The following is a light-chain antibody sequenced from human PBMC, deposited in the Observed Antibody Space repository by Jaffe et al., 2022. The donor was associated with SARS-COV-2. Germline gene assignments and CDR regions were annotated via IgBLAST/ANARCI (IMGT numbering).Light chain of an antibody. CDR3: QQYYATPPIT. CDR2: WAS. Sequence: DIVMTQSPDSLAVSLGERATINCKSSQSVLYKSNNKNYLAWYQQRPGQPPKLLIYWASTRESGVPDRFSGSGSGTDFTLTISSLQAEDVAVYYCQQYYATPPITFGPGTKVDI. J-gene: IGKJ3*01. V-gene: IGKV4-1*01. CDR1: QSVLYKSNNKNY.